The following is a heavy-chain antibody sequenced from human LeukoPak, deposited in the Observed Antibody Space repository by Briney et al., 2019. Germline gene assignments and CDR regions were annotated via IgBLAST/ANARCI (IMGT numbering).Heavy chain of an antibody. CDR3: AREAGGYDSSGYYSPLYYYYGMDV. CDR2: ISAYNGNT. V-gene: IGHV1-18*01. D-gene: IGHD3-22*01. CDR1: GYTFTSYG. Sequence: ASVKVSCKASGYTFTSYGISWVRPAPGQGLEWMGWISAYNGNTNYAQKLQGRVTMTTDTSTSTVYMELRSLRSDDTAVYYCAREAGGYDSSGYYSPLYYYYGMDVWGQGTTVTVSS. J-gene: IGHJ6*02.